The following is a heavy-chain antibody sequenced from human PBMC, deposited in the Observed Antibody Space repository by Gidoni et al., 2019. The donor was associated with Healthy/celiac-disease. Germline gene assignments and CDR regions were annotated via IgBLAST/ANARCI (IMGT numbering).Heavy chain of an antibody. CDR2: INHSGST. V-gene: IGHV4-34*01. J-gene: IGHJ3*02. CDR3: VGSSGYSNAFDI. D-gene: IGHD3-22*01. Sequence: QVQLQQWGAGLLQPSETLSLTCAVYGGSFSGYYWSWTRQPPGTGLEWIGEINHSGSTNYNPSLKSRVTISVDTSKNQFSLKLSSVTAADTAVYYCVGSSGYSNAFDIWGQGTMVTVSS. CDR1: GGSFSGYY.